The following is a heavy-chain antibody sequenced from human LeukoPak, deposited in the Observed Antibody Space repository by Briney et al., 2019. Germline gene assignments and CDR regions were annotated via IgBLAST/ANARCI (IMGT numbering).Heavy chain of an antibody. V-gene: IGHV4-59*01. CDR3: ARDRTREGFDY. CDR1: GGSISSYY. J-gene: IGHJ4*02. CDR2: IYYSGST. Sequence: SETLSLTCTVSGGSISSYYWSWIRQPPGKGLEWIGYIYYSGSTNYNPSLKSRVTMSVDTSKNQFSLKLSSVTAADTAVYYCARDRTREGFDYWGQGTLVTVPS. D-gene: IGHD1-14*01.